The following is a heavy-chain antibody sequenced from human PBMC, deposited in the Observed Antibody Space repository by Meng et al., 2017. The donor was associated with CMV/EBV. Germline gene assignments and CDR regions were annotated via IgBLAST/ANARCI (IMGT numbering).Heavy chain of an antibody. J-gene: IGHJ6*02. D-gene: IGHD2-2*01. CDR3: ARGGNQIPAAIRTYYYYYGMDV. Sequence: LTGAASGFTFSSYWMSWVRQAPGKGLEWVANIKQDGSEKYYVDSVKGRFTISRDNAKNSLYLQMNSLRAEDTAVYYCARGGNQIPAAIRTYYYYYGMDVWGQGTTVTVSS. CDR1: GFTFSSYW. V-gene: IGHV3-7*04. CDR2: IKQDGSEK.